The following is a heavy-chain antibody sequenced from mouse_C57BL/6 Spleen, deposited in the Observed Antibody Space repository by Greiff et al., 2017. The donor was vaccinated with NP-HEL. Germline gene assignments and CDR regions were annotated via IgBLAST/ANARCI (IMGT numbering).Heavy chain of an antibody. D-gene: IGHD1-1*01. CDR1: GYTFTSYW. CDR2: IHPNSGST. V-gene: IGHV1-64*01. CDR3: ARRGGGSSYLDY. Sequence: QVQLQQPGAELVKPGASVKLSCKASGYTFTSYWMHWVKQRPGQGLEWIGMIHPNSGSTNYNEKFKSKATLTVDKSSSTAYMQLSSLTSEDSAVYYCARRGGGSSYLDYWGQGTTLTVSS. J-gene: IGHJ2*01.